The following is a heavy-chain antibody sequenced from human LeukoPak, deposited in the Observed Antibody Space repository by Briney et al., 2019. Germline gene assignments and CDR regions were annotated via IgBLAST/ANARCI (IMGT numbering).Heavy chain of an antibody. V-gene: IGHV4-39*01. CDR1: GGSISSSSYY. J-gene: IGHJ1*01. Sequence: PSETLSLTCTVSGGSISSSSYYWGWIRQPPGKGLEWIGSIYYSGSTYYNPSLKSRVTISVDTSKNQFSLKLSSVTAADTAVYYCASGSSWYEGARGNAEYFQHWGQGTLVTVSS. CDR3: ASGSSWYEGARGNAEYFQH. CDR2: IYYSGST. D-gene: IGHD6-13*01.